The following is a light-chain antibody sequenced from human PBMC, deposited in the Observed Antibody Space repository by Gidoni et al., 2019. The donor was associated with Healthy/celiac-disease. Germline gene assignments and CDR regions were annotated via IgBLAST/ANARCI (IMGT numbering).Light chain of an antibody. CDR1: QSVSSY. V-gene: IGKV3-11*01. CDR2: DAS. J-gene: IGKJ4*01. Sequence: EIVLTQSPATLSLSLGERATLSCRASQSVSSYLAWYQQKPGQAPRLLIYDASNRATGIPARFSGSGSGTDFTLTISSLEPEDFAVYYCQQRSNSFGGXTKVEIK. CDR3: QQRSNS.